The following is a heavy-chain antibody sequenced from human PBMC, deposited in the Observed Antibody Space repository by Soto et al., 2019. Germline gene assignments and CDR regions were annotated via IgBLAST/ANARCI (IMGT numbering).Heavy chain of an antibody. CDR2: INPNSGGT. J-gene: IGHJ6*02. CDR3: ARGGVASYSNYYYYGMDV. V-gene: IGHV1-2*04. Sequence: ASVKVSCKASGYTFTGYYMHWVRQAPGQGLEWMGWINPNSGGTNYAQKFQGWVTMTRDTSISTAYMELSRLRSDDTAVYYCARGGVASYSNYYYYGMDVWGQGTTVPVSS. CDR1: GYTFTGYY. D-gene: IGHD4-4*01.